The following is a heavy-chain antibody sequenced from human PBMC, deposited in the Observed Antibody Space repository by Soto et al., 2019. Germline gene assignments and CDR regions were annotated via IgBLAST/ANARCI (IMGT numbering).Heavy chain of an antibody. CDR2: ISYDVSNK. D-gene: IGHD4-4*01. Sequence: QVQLVESGGGVVQPGRSLRLSCAASGFTFSSYAMNWVRQAPGKRLEWVAVISYDVSNKYYADSVKGRFTISRDNSKNTLYLQMNSLRAEDTAVYYCARPLWRDDYNWGYFDLWGRGTLVTVSS. V-gene: IGHV3-30-3*01. CDR3: ARPLWRDDYNWGYFDL. J-gene: IGHJ2*01. CDR1: GFTFSSYA.